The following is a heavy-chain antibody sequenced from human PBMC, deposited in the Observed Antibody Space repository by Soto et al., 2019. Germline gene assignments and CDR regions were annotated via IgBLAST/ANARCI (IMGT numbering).Heavy chain of an antibody. CDR3: ARIKYSGYDLGYYFDY. D-gene: IGHD5-12*01. V-gene: IGHV4-59*08. CDR2: IYYSGST. CDR1: GGSISSYY. J-gene: IGHJ4*02. Sequence: SETLSLTCTVSGGSISSYYWSWIRQPPGKGLEWIGYIYYSGSTNYNPSLKSRVTISVDTSKNQFSLKLSSVTAADTAVYYCARIKYSGYDLGYYFDYWGQGTLVTVSS.